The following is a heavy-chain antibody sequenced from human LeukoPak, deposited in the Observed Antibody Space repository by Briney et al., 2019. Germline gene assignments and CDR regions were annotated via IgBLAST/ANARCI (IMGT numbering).Heavy chain of an antibody. CDR2: IYSGGST. Sequence: GGSLRLSCAASGFTVSSNYMSWVRQAPGKGLEWVSVIYSGGSTYYADSVKGRFTISRDNSKNTLYLQMNSLRAEDTAVYYCASALMVRGIRGFDPWGQGTLVTVSS. CDR3: ASALMVRGIRGFDP. D-gene: IGHD3-10*01. J-gene: IGHJ5*02. CDR1: GFTVSSNY. V-gene: IGHV3-66*01.